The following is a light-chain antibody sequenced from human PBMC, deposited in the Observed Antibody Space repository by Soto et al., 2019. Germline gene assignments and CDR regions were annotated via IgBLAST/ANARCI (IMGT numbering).Light chain of an antibody. J-gene: IGKJ1*01. CDR2: GAS. CDR1: QSVSSN. CDR3: QQYNNLPGT. V-gene: IGKV3-15*01. Sequence: EIVMTQSPATLSVSPGERATLSCRASQSVSSNLAWYQQKPGQAPRLLIYGASTRATGIPARFSGSGSGTEFTLTISSLQSEEFAVYYCQQYNNLPGTFGQGTKVEIK.